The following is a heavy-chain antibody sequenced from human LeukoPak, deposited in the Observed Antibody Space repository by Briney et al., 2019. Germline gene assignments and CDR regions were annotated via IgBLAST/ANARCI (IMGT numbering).Heavy chain of an antibody. CDR2: SNNVGSI. J-gene: IGHJ4*02. D-gene: IGHD1-26*01. CDR3: ARHYDGRVGGSYYEDS. Sequence: SETLSLTCTVSGGSVTSHYWSWIRQPPGKGLEWIGYSNNVGSIDYNPSLESRVTISVDTSKNQFSLRLSSVTAADTAVYYCARHYDGRVGGSYYEDSWGQGTLVIVSS. CDR1: GGSVTSHY. V-gene: IGHV4-59*08.